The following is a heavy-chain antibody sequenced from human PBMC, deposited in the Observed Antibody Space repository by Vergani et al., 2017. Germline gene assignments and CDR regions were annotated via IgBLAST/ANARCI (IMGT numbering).Heavy chain of an antibody. CDR3: ARDWGAYGGNSCFDY. J-gene: IGHJ4*02. D-gene: IGHD4-23*01. Sequence: QVQLVQSGAEVKKPGASVKVSCKASGYTFTGYYMPWVRQAPGQGLEWMGWINPNSGSTNYAQQLQGRVTMTRDTSISTAYMELSRLRSDDTAVYYCARDWGAYGGNSCFDYWGQGTLVTVSS. CDR2: INPNSGST. V-gene: IGHV1-2*02. CDR1: GYTFTGYY.